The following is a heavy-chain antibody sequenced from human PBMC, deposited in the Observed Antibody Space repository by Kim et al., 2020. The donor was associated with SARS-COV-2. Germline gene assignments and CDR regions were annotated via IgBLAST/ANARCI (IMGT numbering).Heavy chain of an antibody. Sequence: SETLSLTCTVSGGSISSGDYYWSWIRQPPGKGLEWIGYIYYSGSTYYNPSLKSRVTISVDTSKNQFSLKLSSVTAADTAVYYCARDGGSRLRAFDIWGQGTMVTVSS. CDR1: GGSISSGDYY. J-gene: IGHJ3*02. V-gene: IGHV4-30-4*01. CDR2: IYYSGST. D-gene: IGHD3-16*01. CDR3: ARDGGSRLRAFDI.